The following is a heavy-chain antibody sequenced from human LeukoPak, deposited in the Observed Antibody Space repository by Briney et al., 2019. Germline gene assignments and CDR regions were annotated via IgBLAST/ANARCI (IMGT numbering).Heavy chain of an antibody. Sequence: PGGTLRLSCAASVFILSSFVLSWVRQPPAKGLEWSSGISGSGLTSYYADSVKGRFTTARDNSKNRLYLQMDGLRADDTALYYCTRGRLPVDYWGQGTLVTVSS. V-gene: IGHV3-23*01. J-gene: IGHJ4*02. CDR3: TRGRLPVDY. D-gene: IGHD2-15*01. CDR2: ISGSGLTS. CDR1: VFILSSFV.